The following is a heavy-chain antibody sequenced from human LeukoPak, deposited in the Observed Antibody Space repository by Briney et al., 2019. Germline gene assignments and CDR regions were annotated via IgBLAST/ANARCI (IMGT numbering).Heavy chain of an antibody. J-gene: IGHJ4*02. CDR3: ASPTPSYYYDSSGYAFDY. CDR2: ISSSGSTI. Sequence: GGSLRLSCETSGFIFSSYWMNWVRQAPGKGLEWVSYISSSGSTIYYADSVKGRFTISRDNAKNSLYLQMNSLRAEDTAVYYCASPTPSYYYDSSGYAFDYWGQGTLVTVSS. D-gene: IGHD3-22*01. V-gene: IGHV3-48*04. CDR1: GFIFSSYW.